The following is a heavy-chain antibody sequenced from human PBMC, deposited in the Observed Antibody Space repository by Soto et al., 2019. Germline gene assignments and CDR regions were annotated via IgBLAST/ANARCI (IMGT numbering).Heavy chain of an antibody. D-gene: IGHD3-10*01. Sequence: GSLRLSCAASGFTFSSYGMHWVRQAPGKGLEWVSAISGGGDTTSYADSVKGRFTVSRDGSKNTLYLQMSSLRAEDTALYYCAKGRGGSGSLTPRVDFWGQGTLVTVSS. CDR3: AKGRGGSGSLTPRVDF. V-gene: IGHV3-23*01. CDR1: GFTFSSYG. J-gene: IGHJ4*02. CDR2: ISGGGDTT.